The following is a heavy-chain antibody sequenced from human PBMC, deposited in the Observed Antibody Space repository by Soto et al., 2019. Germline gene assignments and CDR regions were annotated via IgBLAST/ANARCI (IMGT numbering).Heavy chain of an antibody. J-gene: IGHJ4*02. Sequence: PSETLSLTCTVSGGSISSGGYYLSWIRQHPGKGLEWIGYIYYSWSTYYNPSLKSRVTISVDTSKNQFSLKLTSVTAADTAVYYCARTLAARPATYFDYWGQGTMVTVSS. CDR2: IYYSWST. CDR1: GGSISSGGYY. D-gene: IGHD6-6*01. CDR3: ARTLAARPATYFDY. V-gene: IGHV4-31*03.